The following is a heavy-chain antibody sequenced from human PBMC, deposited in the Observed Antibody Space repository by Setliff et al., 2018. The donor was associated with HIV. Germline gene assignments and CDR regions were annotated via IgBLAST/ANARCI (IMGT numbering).Heavy chain of an antibody. CDR3: ARDLGGLWEVFDC. J-gene: IGHJ4*02. V-gene: IGHV4-61*09. D-gene: IGHD1-26*01. Sequence: SETLSLTCTVSGGSISSGSYYWSWMRQPAGKGLEWIGHIYTSGSTNYNPSLKSRVTISVDTSKNQFSLKLSSVTAADTAVYYCARDLGGLWEVFDCWGQGTLVTVSS. CDR1: GGSISSGSYY. CDR2: IYTSGST.